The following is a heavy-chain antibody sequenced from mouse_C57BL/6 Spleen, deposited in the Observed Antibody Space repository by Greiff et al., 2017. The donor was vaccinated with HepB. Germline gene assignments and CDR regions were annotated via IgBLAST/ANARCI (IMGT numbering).Heavy chain of an antibody. CDR3: ASPFYDYAMDY. J-gene: IGHJ4*01. CDR2: ISDGGSYT. Sequence: EVQVVESGGGLVKPGGSLKLSCAASGFTFSSYAMSWVRQTPEKRLEWVATISDGGSYTYYPDNVKGRFTISRDNAKNNLYLQMSHLKSEDTAMYYCASPFYDYAMDYWGQGTSVTVSS. CDR1: GFTFSSYA. V-gene: IGHV5-4*01. D-gene: IGHD1-1*01.